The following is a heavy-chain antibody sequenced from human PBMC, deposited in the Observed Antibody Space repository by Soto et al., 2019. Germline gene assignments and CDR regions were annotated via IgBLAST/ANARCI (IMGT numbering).Heavy chain of an antibody. Sequence: GGSLRLSCAASGFTVSSNYMSWVRQAPGKGLEWVSVIYSGGSTYYADSVKGRLTISRDNSKNTLYLQMNSLRAEDTAVYYCARIDFWSGYIDYWGQGTLVTVSS. CDR2: IYSGGST. V-gene: IGHV3-53*01. J-gene: IGHJ4*02. CDR1: GFTVSSNY. CDR3: ARIDFWSGYIDY. D-gene: IGHD3-3*01.